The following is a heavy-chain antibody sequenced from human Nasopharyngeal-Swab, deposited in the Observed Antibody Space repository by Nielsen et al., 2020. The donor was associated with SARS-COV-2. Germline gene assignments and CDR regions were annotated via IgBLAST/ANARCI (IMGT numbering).Heavy chain of an antibody. V-gene: IGHV1-69*10. CDR1: GGTFSSYA. Sequence: SVKVSCKASGGTFSSYAISWVRQAPGQGLEWMGGIIPILGIANYAQKFQGRVTITADKSTSTAYMELSSLRSEDTAVYYCARVSYGSSWYYYYYYMDVWGKGTTVTVSS. J-gene: IGHJ6*03. CDR3: ARVSYGSSWYYYYYYMDV. CDR2: IIPILGIA. D-gene: IGHD6-13*01.